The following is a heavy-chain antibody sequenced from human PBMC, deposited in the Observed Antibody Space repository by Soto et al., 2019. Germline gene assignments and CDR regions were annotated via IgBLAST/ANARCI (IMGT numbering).Heavy chain of an antibody. CDR3: ARDQLEGNWFDP. J-gene: IGHJ5*02. CDR1: GGSISSGGYS. V-gene: IGHV4-30-2*01. D-gene: IGHD1-1*01. Sequence: QLQLQESGSGLVKPSQTLSLTCTVSGGSISSGGYSWNWIRQAPGKGLEWIGYIYHSGYTLYNPSLKGRVTISVDKSKIHFSLNLTSVTAADTAVYYCARDQLEGNWFDPWGQGTLVTVSS. CDR2: IYHSGYT.